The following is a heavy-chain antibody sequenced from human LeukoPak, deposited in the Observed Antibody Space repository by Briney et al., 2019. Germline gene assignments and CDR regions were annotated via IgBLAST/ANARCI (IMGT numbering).Heavy chain of an antibody. CDR1: GYTFTSYD. V-gene: IGHV1-8*01. CDR3: ARGSNDYGDRDY. J-gene: IGHJ4*02. Sequence: ASVKVSCKASGYTFTSYDINWVRQATGQGLEWMGWMNPNSGNTGYAQKFQGRVTMTRNTSISTAYIELSSLRSEDTAVYYCARGSNDYGDRDYWGQGTLVTVSS. CDR2: MNPNSGNT. D-gene: IGHD4-17*01.